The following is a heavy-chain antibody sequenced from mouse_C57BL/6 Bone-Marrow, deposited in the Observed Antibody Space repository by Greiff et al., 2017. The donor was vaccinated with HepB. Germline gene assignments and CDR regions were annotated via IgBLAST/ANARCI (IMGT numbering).Heavy chain of an antibody. CDR3: ARLSSYGYFDY. CDR2: IRNKANGYTT. CDR1: GFTFTDYY. Sequence: DVKLVESGGGLVQPGGSLSLSCAASGFTFTDYYMSWVRQPPGKALEWLGFIRNKANGYTTEYSASVKGRFTISRDNSQSILYLQMNALRAEDSATYYCARLSSYGYFDYWGQGTTLTVSS. V-gene: IGHV7-3*01. J-gene: IGHJ2*01. D-gene: IGHD1-1*01.